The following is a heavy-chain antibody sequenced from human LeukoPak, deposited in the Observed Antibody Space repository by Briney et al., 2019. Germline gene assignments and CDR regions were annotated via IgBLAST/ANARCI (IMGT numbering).Heavy chain of an antibody. CDR1: GYTFTGYY. CDR3: ATAPIFGVVIHFDY. D-gene: IGHD3-3*01. CDR2: INPNSGGT. Sequence: ASVKVSCKASGYTFTGYYMHWVRQAPGQGLEWMGWINPNSGGTNYAQKFQGRVTMTEDTSTDTAYMELSSLRSEDTAVYYCATAPIFGVVIHFDYWGQGTLVTVSS. V-gene: IGHV1-2*02. J-gene: IGHJ4*02.